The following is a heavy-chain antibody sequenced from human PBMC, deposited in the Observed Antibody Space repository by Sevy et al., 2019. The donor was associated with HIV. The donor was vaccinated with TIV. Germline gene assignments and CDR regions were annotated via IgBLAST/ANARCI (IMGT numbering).Heavy chain of an antibody. CDR3: AKDSGWDHVS. D-gene: IGHD6-19*01. Sequence: GGSLRRSCAASGFTFSNYGMSWVRQAPGKGLEWVSGISNSGDRTYYGDSVKGRFTISRDNSKNTLSLKMNSLRAEDTAIYYCAKDSGWDHVSWGRGTLVTVSS. CDR1: GFTFSNYG. J-gene: IGHJ5*02. V-gene: IGHV3-23*01. CDR2: ISNSGDRT.